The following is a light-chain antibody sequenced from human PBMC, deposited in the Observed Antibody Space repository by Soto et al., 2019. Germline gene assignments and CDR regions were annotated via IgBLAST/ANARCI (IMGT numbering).Light chain of an antibody. Sequence: EIGLTQSPGTLSLSPGERATLSCRASQSVSSSYLAWYQQKPGQAPRLLIYDTSNRATGIPARFSGSGSGTDFTLTISGLEPADLGVYYCQQRHNWPITFGQGTRLEIK. J-gene: IGKJ5*01. CDR3: QQRHNWPIT. V-gene: IGKV3D-20*02. CDR2: DTS. CDR1: QSVSSSY.